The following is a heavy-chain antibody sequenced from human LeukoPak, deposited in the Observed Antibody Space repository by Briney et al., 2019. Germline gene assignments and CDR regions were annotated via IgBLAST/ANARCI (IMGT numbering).Heavy chain of an antibody. D-gene: IGHD3-22*01. CDR2: ISYDGSNK. J-gene: IGHJ4*02. CDR1: GFTFSSYS. V-gene: IGHV3-30*03. CDR3: ARGSSGSGYSPIDY. Sequence: PGGSLRLSCAASGFTFSSYSMNWVRQAPGKGLEWVAVISYDGSNKYYADSVKGRFTISRDNSKNTLYLQMNSLRIEDTAVYYCARGSSGSGYSPIDYWGQGTLVTVSS.